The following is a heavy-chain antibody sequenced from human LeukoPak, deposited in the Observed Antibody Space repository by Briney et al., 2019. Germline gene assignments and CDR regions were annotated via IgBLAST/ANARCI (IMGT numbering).Heavy chain of an antibody. CDR3: ARDRYDSSGYWDY. D-gene: IGHD3-22*01. J-gene: IGHJ4*02. Sequence: GGSLRLSCAASGFTFDDYGMTWVRQAPGKGLEWVSVIYSGGSTYYADSVKGRFTISRDNSKNTLYLQMNSLRAEDTAVYYCARDRYDSSGYWDYWGQGTLVTVSS. V-gene: IGHV3-66*01. CDR2: IYSGGST. CDR1: GFTFDDYG.